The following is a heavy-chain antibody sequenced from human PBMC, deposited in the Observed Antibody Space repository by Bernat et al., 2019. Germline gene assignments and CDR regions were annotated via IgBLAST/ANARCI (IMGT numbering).Heavy chain of an antibody. J-gene: IGHJ5*01. V-gene: IGHV3-7*04. Sequence: EVQLVESGGSLVQPGGSRRLSCAASGFSISSFWMSWVRQAPGKGLEWVAHVKPDGSQEAYVASVRGRFTISRDNAKHSLYLQLNYLTAEDTALYYCGRDWGWLQFDSWGQGTLVTVSS. CDR2: VKPDGSQE. CDR1: GFSISSFW. CDR3: GRDWGWLQFDS. D-gene: IGHD5-12*01.